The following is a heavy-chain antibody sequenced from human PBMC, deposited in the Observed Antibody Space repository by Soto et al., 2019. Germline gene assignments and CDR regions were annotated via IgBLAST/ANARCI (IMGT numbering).Heavy chain of an antibody. CDR3: ARGNPFNYAGFDV. V-gene: IGHV1-8*01. Sequence: GASVKVSCKASGYTFSDFDINWLRQAAGQGSEWMGWMNAKSGDTFSAQRLQGKFNMTWDTSLSTAYMEVGSLTSEDAAIYYCARGNPFNYAGFDVWGQGTTVTVSS. J-gene: IGHJ6*02. D-gene: IGHD3-16*01. CDR1: GYTFSDFD. CDR2: MNAKSGDT.